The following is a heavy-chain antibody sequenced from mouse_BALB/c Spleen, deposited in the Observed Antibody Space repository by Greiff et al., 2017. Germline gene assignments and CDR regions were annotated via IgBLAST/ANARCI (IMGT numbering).Heavy chain of an antibody. J-gene: IGHJ4*01. V-gene: IGHV1-14*01. CDR3: ARDGYWGGMDY. CDR2: INPYNDGT. D-gene: IGHD2-3*01. Sequence: VQLQQSGPELVKPGASVKMSCKASGYTFTSYVMHWVKQKPGQGLEWIGYINPYNDGTKYNEKFKGKATLTSDKSSSTAYMELHSLTSEDSAVYYCARDGYWGGMDYWGQGTSVTVSS. CDR1: GYTFTSYV.